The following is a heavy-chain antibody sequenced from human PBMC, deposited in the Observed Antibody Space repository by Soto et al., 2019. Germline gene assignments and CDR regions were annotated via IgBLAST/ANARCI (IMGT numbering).Heavy chain of an antibody. D-gene: IGHD1-1*01. V-gene: IGHV4-34*01. J-gene: IGHJ3*02. CDR1: GGFVTSGSYY. Sequence: QVQLQQWGAGLLKPSETLSLTCAAYGGFVTSGSYYWSWIRKPPGKGLEWIGEMSHSGGTHFNPSLKSRVTISVDTSKNQFTLKMSSVTAADTALYYCARVERGTATTVVDAFDIWGPGTMVTVSS. CDR2: MSHSGGT. CDR3: ARVERGTATTVVDAFDI.